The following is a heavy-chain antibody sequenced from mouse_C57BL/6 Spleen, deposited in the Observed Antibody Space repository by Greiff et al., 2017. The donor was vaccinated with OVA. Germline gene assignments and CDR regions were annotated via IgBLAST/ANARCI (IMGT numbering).Heavy chain of an antibody. Sequence: VKLVESGGGLVKPGGSLKLSCAASGFTFSDYGMHWVRQAPEKGLEWVAYISSGSSTIYYADTVKGRFTISRDNAKNTLFLQMTSLRSEDTAMYYCAKAAYYAMDYWGQGTSVTVSS. CDR3: AKAAYYAMDY. J-gene: IGHJ4*01. D-gene: IGHD3-2*02. V-gene: IGHV5-17*01. CDR1: GFTFSDYG. CDR2: ISSGSSTI.